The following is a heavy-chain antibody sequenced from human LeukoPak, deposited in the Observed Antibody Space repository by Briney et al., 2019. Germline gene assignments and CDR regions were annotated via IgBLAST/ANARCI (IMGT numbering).Heavy chain of an antibody. V-gene: IGHV3-30*04. CDR1: GFTFSSYA. J-gene: IGHJ5*02. D-gene: IGHD6-19*01. Sequence: PGGSLRLSCAASGFTFSSYAMHWVRQAPGKGLEWVAVISYDGSNKYYADSVKGRFTISRDNSKNTLYLQMNSLRAEDTAVYYCARSPAAVALDPWGQGTLVTVSS. CDR3: ARSPAAVALDP. CDR2: ISYDGSNK.